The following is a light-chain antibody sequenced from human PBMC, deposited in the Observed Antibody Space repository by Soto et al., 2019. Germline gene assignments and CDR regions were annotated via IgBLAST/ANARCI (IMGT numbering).Light chain of an antibody. V-gene: IGLV2-14*01. Sequence: QSALTQPASVSGSPGQSITISCTGTSSDVGGYNYVSWYQQHPGKAPKLMIYEVSNRPSGVTNRFSGSKSGNTASLTISGLQAEDEAYYYGSSYTSSSTRVFGGGTKLTVL. CDR3: SSYTSSSTRV. CDR2: EVS. J-gene: IGLJ3*02. CDR1: SSDVGGYNY.